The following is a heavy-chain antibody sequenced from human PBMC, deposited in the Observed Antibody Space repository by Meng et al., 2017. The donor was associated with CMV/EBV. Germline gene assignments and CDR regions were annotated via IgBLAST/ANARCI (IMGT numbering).Heavy chain of an antibody. CDR2: ISSSSSTI. CDR1: GFTFSSYS. J-gene: IGHJ4*02. Sequence: GGSLRLSCAASGFTFSSYSMNWVRQAPGKGLEWVSYISSSSSTIYYADSVKGRFTISRDNAKNSLYLQMNSLRAEDTAVYYCARAPTYYYDSSGYYGLGFDYWGQGTLVTVSS. CDR3: ARAPTYYYDSSGYYGLGFDY. V-gene: IGHV3-48*04. D-gene: IGHD3-22*01.